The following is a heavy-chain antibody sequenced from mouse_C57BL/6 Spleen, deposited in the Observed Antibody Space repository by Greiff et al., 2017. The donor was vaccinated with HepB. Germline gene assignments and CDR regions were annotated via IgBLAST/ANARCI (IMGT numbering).Heavy chain of an antibody. CDR3: ARVEATVVAHWYFDV. V-gene: IGHV5-16*01. CDR2: INYDGSST. J-gene: IGHJ1*03. CDR1: GFTFSDYY. D-gene: IGHD1-1*01. Sequence: EVKLVESEGGLVQPGSSMKLSCTASGFTFSDYYMAWVRQVPEKGLEWVANINYDGSSTYYLDSLKSRFIISRDNAKNILYLQMSSLKSEDTATYYCARVEATVVAHWYFDVWGTGTTVTVSS.